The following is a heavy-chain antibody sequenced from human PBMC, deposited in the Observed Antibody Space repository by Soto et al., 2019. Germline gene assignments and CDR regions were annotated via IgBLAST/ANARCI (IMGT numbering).Heavy chain of an antibody. CDR2: IKSKTDGGTT. Sequence: GGSLRLSCAASGFTFSNAWMNWVRQAPGKGLEWVGRIKSKTDGGTTDYAAPVKGRFTISRDDSKNTLYLQMNSLKTEDTAVYYCALGYCSGGSCYRYYYYYGMDVWGQGTTVTVSS. D-gene: IGHD2-15*01. CDR1: GFTFSNAW. J-gene: IGHJ6*02. V-gene: IGHV3-15*07. CDR3: ALGYCSGGSCYRYYYYYGMDV.